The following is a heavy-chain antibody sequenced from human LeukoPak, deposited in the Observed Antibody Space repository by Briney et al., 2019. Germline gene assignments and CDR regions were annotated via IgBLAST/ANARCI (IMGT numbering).Heavy chain of an antibody. J-gene: IGHJ5*02. CDR1: GYSISSGYY. CDR2: TYHSGST. Sequence: SETLSLTRAVSGYSISSGYYWGWIRQPPGEGLEWIGGTYHSGSTYYNPSLKSRVTISVDTSKDQFTLKLSSVTAADTAVYYCARVMEYYSNSQNWFDHWGQGTLVTVSS. CDR3: ARVMEYYSNSQNWFDH. D-gene: IGHD4-11*01. V-gene: IGHV4-38-2*01.